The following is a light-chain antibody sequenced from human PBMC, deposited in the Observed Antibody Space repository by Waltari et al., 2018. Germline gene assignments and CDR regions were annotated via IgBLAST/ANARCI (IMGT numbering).Light chain of an antibody. CDR1: SEHSSNI. Sequence: QLVLTQSPSASASLGASVKLTCTLDSEHSSNIIAWLPQQPEKGPRYLMKVNSDGSHTKGDEIPDRFSGSSSGAERYRIISSLQSEDEAVYYCETGGHGSWVFGGGTKLTVL. CDR3: ETGGHGSWV. CDR2: VNSDGSH. V-gene: IGLV4-69*01. J-gene: IGLJ3*02.